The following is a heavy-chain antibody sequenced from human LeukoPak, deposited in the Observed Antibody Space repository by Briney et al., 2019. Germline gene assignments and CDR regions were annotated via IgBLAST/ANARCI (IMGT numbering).Heavy chain of an antibody. CDR1: GGSFSGYY. V-gene: IGHV4-34*01. CDR2: INHSGNT. J-gene: IGHJ3*02. Sequence: PSETLSLTCAVYGGSFSGYYWSWIRQPPGKGLEWIGEINHSGNTNYNPSLKSRVTISVDTSKNQFSLKLSSVTAADTAVYYCARVRATGAFDIWGQGTMVTVSS. D-gene: IGHD1-14*01. CDR3: ARVRATGAFDI.